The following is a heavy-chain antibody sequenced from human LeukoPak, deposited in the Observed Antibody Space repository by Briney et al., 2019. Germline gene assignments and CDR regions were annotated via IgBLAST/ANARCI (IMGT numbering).Heavy chain of an antibody. J-gene: IGHJ4*02. CDR2: ISGGAGST. CDR3: ARYDY. V-gene: IGHV3-23*01. CDR1: GFIFSTYA. Sequence: GGSLRLSCEAPGFIFSTYAMTWVRQAPGKGLEWVSTISGGAGSTYYAASVKGRFTISRDNSKNTLYLQMNSLRAEDTAVYYCARYDYWGQGTLVTVSS.